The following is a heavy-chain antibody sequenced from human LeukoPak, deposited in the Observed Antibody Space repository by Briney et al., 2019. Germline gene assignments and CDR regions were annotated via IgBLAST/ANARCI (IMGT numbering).Heavy chain of an antibody. CDR2: IYYTGRT. CDR1: GGFISNSNYY. CDR3: VRLYYYYASRPPL. J-gene: IGHJ4*02. D-gene: IGHD3-10*01. Sequence: PSESLSLTCTVSGGFISNSNYYWGGLRQPPGRGVDWIGNIYYTGRTYYNSSLNSRVTISVDASKHQFSLRLTSLTAADTAVYYCVRLYYYYASRPPLWGQGTLVIVSS. V-gene: IGHV4-39*01.